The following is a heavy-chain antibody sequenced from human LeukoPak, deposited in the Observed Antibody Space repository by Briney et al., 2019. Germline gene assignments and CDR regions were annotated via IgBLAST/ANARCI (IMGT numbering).Heavy chain of an antibody. V-gene: IGHV4-34*01. D-gene: IGHD1-26*01. CDR2: INHSGST. J-gene: IGHJ4*02. CDR3: ARGPVVGATNPFDY. Sequence: SETLSLTCAVYGGSFSGYYWSWIRQPPGKGLEWIEEINHSGSTNYNPSLKSRVTISVDTSKNQFSLKLSSVTAADTAVYYCARGPVVGATNPFDYWGQGTLVTVSS. CDR1: GGSFSGYY.